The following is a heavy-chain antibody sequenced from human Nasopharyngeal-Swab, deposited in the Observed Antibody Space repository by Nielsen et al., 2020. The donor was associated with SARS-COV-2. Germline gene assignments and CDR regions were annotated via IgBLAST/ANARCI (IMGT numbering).Heavy chain of an antibody. V-gene: IGHV3-30*19. CDR1: GFTFSSYG. CDR3: ARPYYGAYYYGMDV. Sequence: GGSLRLSCAASGFTFSSYGMHWVRQAPGKGLEWVAVISYGGSNKYYADSVKGRFTISRDNSKNTLYLQMNSLRAEDTAVYYCARPYYGAYYYGMDVWGQGTTVTVSS. J-gene: IGHJ6*02. CDR2: ISYGGSNK. D-gene: IGHD4-17*01.